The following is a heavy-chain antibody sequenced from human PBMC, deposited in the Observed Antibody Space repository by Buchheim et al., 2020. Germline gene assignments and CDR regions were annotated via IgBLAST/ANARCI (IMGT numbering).Heavy chain of an antibody. V-gene: IGHV3-15*01. CDR2: IKSKTDGGTT. CDR1: GFTFSNAW. CDR3: TTELGYCSGGSCYPYYYGMDV. Sequence: EVQLVESGGGLVKPGGSLRLSCAASGFTFSNAWMSWVRQAPGKGLEWVGRIKSKTDGGTTDYAAPVKGRFTISRDASKNTLYLQMNSLKTEDTAVYYCTTELGYCSGGSCYPYYYGMDVWGQGTT. J-gene: IGHJ6*02. D-gene: IGHD2-15*01.